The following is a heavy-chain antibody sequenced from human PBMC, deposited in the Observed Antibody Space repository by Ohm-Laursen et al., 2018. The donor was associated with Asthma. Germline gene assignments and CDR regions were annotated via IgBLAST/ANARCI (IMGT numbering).Heavy chain of an antibody. J-gene: IGHJ4*02. CDR3: ARGRYSSSWSHTIDY. D-gene: IGHD6-13*01. CDR2: ISHDGSNK. V-gene: IGHV3-30-3*01. Sequence: SLRLSCAAPGFTFRDYEMHWVRQAPGKGLEWVAGISHDGSNKDYAVSVKGRFTISRDNSKITLFLQMNSLRAEDTALYYCARGRYSSSWSHTIDYWGQGTLVTVSS. CDR1: GFTFRDYE.